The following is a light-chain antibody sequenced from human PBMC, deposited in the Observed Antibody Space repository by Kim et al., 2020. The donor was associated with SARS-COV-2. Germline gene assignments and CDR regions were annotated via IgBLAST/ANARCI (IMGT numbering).Light chain of an antibody. V-gene: IGLV1-44*01. J-gene: IGLJ2*01. CDR2: NNN. Sequence: ELTQPPSASGTPGQRVTISCSGSSSTIGSNTVNWYQQLPGTAPKLLIYNNNQRPSGVPDRFSGSKSGTSGSLAISGLQSEDEAEYYCAAWDDSLNGVGFGGGTQLTVL. CDR3: AAWDDSLNGVG. CDR1: SSTIGSNT.